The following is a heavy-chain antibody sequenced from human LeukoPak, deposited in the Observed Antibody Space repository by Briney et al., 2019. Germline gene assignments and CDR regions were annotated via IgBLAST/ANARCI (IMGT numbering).Heavy chain of an antibody. CDR3: ARDDSVWFGELSHDY. Sequence: ASVKVSCKASGYTFTSYGISGVRQAPGQGLEWMGWISAYNGKTNNARKLQGRVTMTTDTSTSTAYMELRRLRSDDTAVYYCARDDSVWFGELSHDYWGQGTLVAVSS. CDR1: GYTFTSYG. CDR2: ISAYNGKT. V-gene: IGHV1-18*01. D-gene: IGHD3-10*01. J-gene: IGHJ4*02.